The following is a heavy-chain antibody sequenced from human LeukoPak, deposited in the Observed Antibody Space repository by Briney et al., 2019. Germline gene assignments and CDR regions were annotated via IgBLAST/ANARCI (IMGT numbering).Heavy chain of an antibody. CDR3: ARVAGWHWFDP. CDR2: IRPSGDNT. V-gene: IGHV3-23*01. D-gene: IGHD6-19*01. Sequence: GGALRLSCAASGFTFSSYDMTWVRQAPGRRLEWVSSIRPSGDNTYYGDSVKGRFTISRDNSKNTVYLQMNNMRVDDTAVYYCARVAGWHWFDPWGQGTLVTVSS. CDR1: GFTFSSYD. J-gene: IGHJ5*02.